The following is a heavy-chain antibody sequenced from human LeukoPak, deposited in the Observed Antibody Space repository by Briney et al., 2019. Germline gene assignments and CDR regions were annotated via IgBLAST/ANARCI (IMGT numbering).Heavy chain of an antibody. CDR2: ISSTGSTI. D-gene: IGHD1-26*01. CDR3: ARGLVGATGGLDGAFDI. CDR1: GFTFSSYE. V-gene: IGHV3-48*03. Sequence: PGGSLRLSCAASGFTFSSYEMNWVRQAPGKRLERVSYISSTGSTIYYADSVKGRFTISRDNAKNSLYLQMNSLRAEDTAVYYCARGLVGATGGLDGAFDIWGQGTMVTVSS. J-gene: IGHJ3*02.